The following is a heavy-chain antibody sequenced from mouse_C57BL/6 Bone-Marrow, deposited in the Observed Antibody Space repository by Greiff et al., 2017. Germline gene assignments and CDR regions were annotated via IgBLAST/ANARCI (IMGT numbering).Heavy chain of an antibody. CDR1: GYTFTRYD. V-gene: IGHV1-85*01. D-gene: IGHD4-1*01. J-gene: IGHJ4*01. Sequence: QVQLKQSGPELVKPGASVKLSCKASGYTFTRYDINWVKQRPGQGLEWIGWIYPRDGSTKYNEKFKGKATLTVDTSSSTAYMELHSLTSEDSAVYFCARGLGRYAMDYWGQGTSVTVSS. CDR3: ARGLGRYAMDY. CDR2: IYPRDGST.